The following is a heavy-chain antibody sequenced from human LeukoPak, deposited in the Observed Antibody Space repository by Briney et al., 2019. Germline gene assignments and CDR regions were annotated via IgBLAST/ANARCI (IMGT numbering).Heavy chain of an antibody. J-gene: IGHJ4*02. CDR3: ARNVVSLNSNGFYYFDH. V-gene: IGHV4-39*01. D-gene: IGHD6-19*01. Sequence: PSETLSLTCSVSGASISGSDYSWAWIRQPPGKGLEWIGTIDDSGSTYYNPSLKSRLTMSVDTSKNQFSLNLNSVNAADTALYYCARNVVSLNSNGFYYFDHWGQGSLLIVSS. CDR1: GASISGSDYS. CDR2: IDDSGST.